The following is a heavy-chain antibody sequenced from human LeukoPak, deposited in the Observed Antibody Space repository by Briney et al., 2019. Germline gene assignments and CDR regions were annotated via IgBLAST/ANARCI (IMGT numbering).Heavy chain of an antibody. J-gene: IGHJ5*02. V-gene: IGHV3-33*01. CDR3: ARESRCYDSSGYYYPSPCGNWFDP. CDR2: IWYDGCNK. Sequence: GRSLRLSCAASGFTFSSYGMHWVRQAPGKGLEWVAVIWYDGCNKYYADSVKGRFTISRDNSKNTLYLQMNSLRAEDTAVYYCARESRCYDSSGYYYPSPCGNWFDPWGQGTLVTVSS. D-gene: IGHD3-22*01. CDR1: GFTFSSYG.